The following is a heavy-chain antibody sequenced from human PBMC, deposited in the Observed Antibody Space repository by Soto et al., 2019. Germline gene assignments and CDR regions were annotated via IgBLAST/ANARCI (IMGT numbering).Heavy chain of an antibody. CDR3: GKGHDSGDRGNYFDH. CDR2: ITGSGGRT. CDR1: GFTFTNYG. D-gene: IGHD4-17*01. V-gene: IGHV3-23*01. J-gene: IGHJ4*02. Sequence: GGSLRLSCAASGFTFTNYGMTWVRQAPGKGLEWVSSITGSGGRTDYAGSVKGRFTISRDSSKNQVYLQMNSLRGEDTAEYFCGKGHDSGDRGNYFDHWGQGTLVTVSS.